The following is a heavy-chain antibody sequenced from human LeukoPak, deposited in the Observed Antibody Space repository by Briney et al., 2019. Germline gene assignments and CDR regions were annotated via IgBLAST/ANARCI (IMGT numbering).Heavy chain of an antibody. D-gene: IGHD6-19*01. Sequence: SETLSLTCTVSGGSISSYYWSWIRQPAGKGLEWIGRIYTSGSTNYNPSLKSRVTISVDKSKNQFSLKLSYVTAADTAVYYCARDKGYSSGWYEDGFDYWGQGTLVTVSS. J-gene: IGHJ4*02. CDR3: ARDKGYSSGWYEDGFDY. CDR2: IYTSGST. CDR1: GGSISSYY. V-gene: IGHV4-4*07.